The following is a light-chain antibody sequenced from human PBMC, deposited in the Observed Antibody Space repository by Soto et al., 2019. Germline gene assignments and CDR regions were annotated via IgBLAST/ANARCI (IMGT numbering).Light chain of an antibody. CDR2: SNT. V-gene: IGLV1-44*01. CDR1: SSNIGSHT. CDR3: AAWDDSLNGGV. J-gene: IGLJ3*02. Sequence: QSVLTQPPSASGTPGQTIAISCSGGSSNIGSHTVNWYQQLPGTAPRLRIYSNTQRPSGVPDRFSGSKSGTSASLAISGLQSEYEGDYYCAAWDDSLNGGVFGGGTQLTVL.